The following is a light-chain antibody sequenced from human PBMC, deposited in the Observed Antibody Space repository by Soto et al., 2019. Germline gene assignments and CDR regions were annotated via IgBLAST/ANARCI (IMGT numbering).Light chain of an antibody. Sequence: EIVMTQSPATLSVSPGERARFSCRASQSVSSNLAWYQQKPGQAPRLLIYGASTRATGIPARFSGSGSGTEFTLTISSLQSEDFAVYYCQQYNTWPRTFGQGTKVDI. V-gene: IGKV3-15*01. CDR3: QQYNTWPRT. CDR2: GAS. J-gene: IGKJ1*01. CDR1: QSVSSN.